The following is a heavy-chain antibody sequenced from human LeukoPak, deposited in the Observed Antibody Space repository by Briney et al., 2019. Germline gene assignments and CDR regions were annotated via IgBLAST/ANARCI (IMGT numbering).Heavy chain of an antibody. CDR1: GFTFSSYS. Sequence: GGSLRLSCAASGFTFSSYSMNWVRQAPGKGLEWVSSISSSSSYIYYADSVKGRFTISRDNAKNSLYLQMNSLRAEDTAVYYCARDGYCSGGSCYGTAEYLQHWGQGTLVTVSS. D-gene: IGHD2-15*01. J-gene: IGHJ1*01. CDR2: ISSSSSYI. V-gene: IGHV3-21*01. CDR3: ARDGYCSGGSCYGTAEYLQH.